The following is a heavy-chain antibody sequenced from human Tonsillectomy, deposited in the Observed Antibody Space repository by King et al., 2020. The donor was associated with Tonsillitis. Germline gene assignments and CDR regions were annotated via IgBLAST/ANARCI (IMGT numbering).Heavy chain of an antibody. J-gene: IGHJ4*02. V-gene: IGHV3-23*04. CDR2: ISGSGGST. CDR1: GFTFSSYA. D-gene: IGHD3-22*01. Sequence: DGQLVQSGGGLVQPGGSLRLSCAASGFTFSSYAMSWVRQAPGKGLEWVSAISGSGGSTYYADSVKGRFTISRDNSKNTLYLQMNSLRAEDTAVYYCAKGLTYYDNLRGIVFDYWGQGTLVTVSS. CDR3: AKGLTYYDNLRGIVFDY.